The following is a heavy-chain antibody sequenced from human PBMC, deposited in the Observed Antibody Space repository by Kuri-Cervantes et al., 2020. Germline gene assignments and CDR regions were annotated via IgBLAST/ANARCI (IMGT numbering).Heavy chain of an antibody. D-gene: IGHD3-22*01. V-gene: IGHV3-30*18. CDR3: AKALYDSSGFYYYYYGMDV. J-gene: IGHJ6*02. CDR2: ISYDGSNK. Sequence: GESLKISCAASGFTFSSYGMHRVRQAPGKGLEWVAVISYDGSNKYYADSVKGRFTISRDNSKNTLYLQMNSLRAEDTAVYYCAKALYDSSGFYYYYYGMDVWGQGTTVTVSS. CDR1: GFTFSSYG.